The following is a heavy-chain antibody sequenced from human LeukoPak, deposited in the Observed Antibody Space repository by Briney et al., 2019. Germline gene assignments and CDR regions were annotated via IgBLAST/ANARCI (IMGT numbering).Heavy chain of an antibody. Sequence: ASVKVSCKASGYTFTSYYMHWVRQAPGQGLKWMGWINPNSGGTNYAQKFQGRVTMTRDTSISTAYMELSRLRSDDTAVYYCARDSEPGPAAQIDYWGQGTLVTVSS. CDR2: INPNSGGT. D-gene: IGHD2-8*02. V-gene: IGHV1-2*02. CDR1: GYTFTSYY. CDR3: ARDSEPGPAAQIDY. J-gene: IGHJ4*02.